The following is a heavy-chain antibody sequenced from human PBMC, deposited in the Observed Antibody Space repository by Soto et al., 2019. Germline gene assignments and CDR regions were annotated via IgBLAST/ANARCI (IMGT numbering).Heavy chain of an antibody. CDR2: ISGYNGNT. D-gene: IGHD3-3*01. CDR1: GYTFTSYG. CDR3: ARLTSDITIFGVVIGEYYYYYGMDV. Sequence: QVQLVQSGAEVKKPGASVKVSCKASGYTFTSYGISWVRQAPGQGLEWMGWISGYNGNTNYAQKLQGRVTMTTDTSTSRAYMELRNLRSDDTAVYYCARLTSDITIFGVVIGEYYYYYGMDVWGQGTTVTVSS. J-gene: IGHJ6*02. V-gene: IGHV1-18*01.